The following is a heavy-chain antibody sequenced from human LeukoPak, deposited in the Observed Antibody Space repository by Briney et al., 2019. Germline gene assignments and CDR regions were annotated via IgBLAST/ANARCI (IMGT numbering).Heavy chain of an antibody. CDR3: ARRSTVIRGVLEEAFDY. CDR1: GTSFNNHL. D-gene: IGHD3-10*01. J-gene: IGHJ4*02. CDR2: IYPGDSET. Sequence: GASLKISCKGSGTSFNNHLIGWVRQMTGKGLGWMEIIYPGDSETRYSPSFQGQVTISADKSISTVYLQWSSLEASDTAMYYCARRSTVIRGVLEEAFDYWGQGTLVIVSS. V-gene: IGHV5-51*01.